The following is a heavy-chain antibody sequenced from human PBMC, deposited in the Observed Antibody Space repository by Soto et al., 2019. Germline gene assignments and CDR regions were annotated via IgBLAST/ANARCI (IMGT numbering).Heavy chain of an antibody. CDR1: GDSITSFY. CDR3: ARVTRYSSGQRMATWFDQ. J-gene: IGHJ5*02. D-gene: IGHD6-19*01. Sequence: SETLSLTCTVSGDSITSFYWTWIRQTPGKGLEWIGYISYSGSTNYNPSLKSRVTILTDTSKKFFSLKLSSVTTEDTAVYYCARVTRYSSGQRMATWFDQWGQGTLVTVSS. CDR2: ISYSGST. V-gene: IGHV4-59*01.